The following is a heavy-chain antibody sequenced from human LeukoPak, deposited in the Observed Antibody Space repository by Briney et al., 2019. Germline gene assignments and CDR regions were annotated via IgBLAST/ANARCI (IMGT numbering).Heavy chain of an antibody. J-gene: IGHJ4*02. CDR2: ISYDGSNK. CDR1: GFTFSSYA. V-gene: IGHV3-30*04. D-gene: IGHD2-2*01. Sequence: QAGGSLRLSCAASGFTFSSYAMHWVRQAPGKGLEWVAVISYDGSNKYYADSVKGRFTISRDNSKNTLYLQMNSLRAEDTAVYYCAKDASYYCSSTSCLFDYWGQGTLVTVSS. CDR3: AKDASYYCSSTSCLFDY.